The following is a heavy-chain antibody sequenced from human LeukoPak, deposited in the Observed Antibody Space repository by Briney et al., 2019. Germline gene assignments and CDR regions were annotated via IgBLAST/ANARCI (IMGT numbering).Heavy chain of an antibody. CDR1: GGSISSGDYF. J-gene: IGHJ4*02. Sequence: SETLSLTCSVSGGSISSGDYFWTWIRQPPGKGLEYIGYIYYSGTTYYNPSLKSRITMSVDMSANQFSLRLTSVSAADTAVYYCTRAYWIGFHFDSWGQGILVIVSS. V-gene: IGHV4-30-4*01. CDR2: IYYSGTT. D-gene: IGHD3-3*01. CDR3: TRAYWIGFHFDS.